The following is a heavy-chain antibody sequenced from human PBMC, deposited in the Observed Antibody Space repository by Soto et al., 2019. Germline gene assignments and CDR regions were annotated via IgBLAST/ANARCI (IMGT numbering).Heavy chain of an antibody. J-gene: IGHJ4*02. CDR1: GIALEDYA. CDR3: AREPEGIAAALDY. V-gene: IGHV3-20*04. D-gene: IGHD6-13*01. CDR2: IYSDDHRT. Sequence: PGGSLRLSCVASGIALEDYAMHWVRQVPGQGLEWVSGIYSDDHRTAYADSVKGRFTISRDDAEKSLYLQMNSLRAEDTALYYCAREPEGIAAALDYWGRGTLVTVSS.